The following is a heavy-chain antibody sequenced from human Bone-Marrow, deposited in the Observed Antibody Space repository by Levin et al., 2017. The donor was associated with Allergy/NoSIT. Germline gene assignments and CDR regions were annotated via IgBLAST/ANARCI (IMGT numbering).Heavy chain of an antibody. Sequence: GESLKISCKASGYTFTTDGISWVRQAPGQGLEWMGWISAHTGDTKYAQKVQGRVTMTTDTSTSTAYMELRSLRSDDTAVYYCARNRRFCTSTSCHWAYYYGMDVWGQGTTVTVSS. J-gene: IGHJ6*02. V-gene: IGHV1-18*01. CDR3: ARNRRFCTSTSCHWAYYYGMDV. D-gene: IGHD2-2*01. CDR2: ISAHTGDT. CDR1: GYTFTTDG.